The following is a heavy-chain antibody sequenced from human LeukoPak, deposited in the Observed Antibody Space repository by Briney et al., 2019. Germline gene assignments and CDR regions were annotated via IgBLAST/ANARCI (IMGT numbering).Heavy chain of an antibody. CDR3: ARDPWDISPTDGCHSRFDY. V-gene: IGHV3-30*04. D-gene: IGHD5-24*01. CDR2: ISYDGSNK. J-gene: IGHJ4*02. CDR1: GFTFSSYA. Sequence: GRSLRLSCAASGFTFSSYAMHWVRQAPGKGLEWVAVISYDGSNKYYADSVKGRFTISRDNSKNTLYLQMNSLRAEDTAVYYCARDPWDISPTDGCHSRFDYWGQETLVTVSS.